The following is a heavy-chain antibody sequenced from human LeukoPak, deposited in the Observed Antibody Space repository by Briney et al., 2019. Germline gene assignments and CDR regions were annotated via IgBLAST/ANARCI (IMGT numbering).Heavy chain of an antibody. CDR1: GGTFSSYA. CDR3: ARDIVVPAAPTPYYYYYYMDV. J-gene: IGHJ6*03. CDR2: IIPIFGTA. D-gene: IGHD2-2*01. Sequence: SVKVSCKASGGTFSSYAISWVRQAPGQGLEWMGGIIPIFGTANYAQKFQGRVTITTDESTSTAYMELSSLRSEDTAVYYCARDIVVPAAPTPYYYYYYMDVWGKGTTVTVSS. V-gene: IGHV1-69*05.